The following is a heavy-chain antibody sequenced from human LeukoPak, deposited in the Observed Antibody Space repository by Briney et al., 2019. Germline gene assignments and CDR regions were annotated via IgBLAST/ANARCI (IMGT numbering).Heavy chain of an antibody. V-gene: IGHV3-66*01. CDR2: IYSDGST. J-gene: IGHJ4*02. Sequence: PGGSLRLSCAASGFTFSSSAMHWVRQAPGKGLEWVSIIYSDGSTYYRDSVKGRFTISRDNSKNTLYLQMNSLRAEDTAVYYCAREGLRLGALSLYIDSWGQGTLVTVSS. CDR3: AREGLRLGALSLYIDS. D-gene: IGHD3-16*02. CDR1: GFTFSSSA.